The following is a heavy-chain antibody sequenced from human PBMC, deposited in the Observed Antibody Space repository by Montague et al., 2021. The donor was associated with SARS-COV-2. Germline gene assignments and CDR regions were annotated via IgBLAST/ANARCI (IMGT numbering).Heavy chain of an antibody. D-gene: IGHD2-15*01. CDR1: GDSVSTNSGT. CDR3: ERAGRGSCGDGNCYQYFFNY. CDR2: TYYRSEWYS. J-gene: IGHJ4*02. V-gene: IGHV6-1*01. Sequence: CAISGDSVSTNSGTWHWVRLSPSRGLEWLGRTYYRSEWYSDYSVSVKSRISINPDTSKNQFSLQLNSVTPVDTAVYYCERAGRGSCGDGNCYQYFFNYWGQGTLVTVSS.